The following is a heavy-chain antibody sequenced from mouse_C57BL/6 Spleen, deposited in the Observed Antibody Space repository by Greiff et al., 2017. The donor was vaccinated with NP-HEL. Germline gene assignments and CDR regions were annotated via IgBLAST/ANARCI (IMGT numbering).Heavy chain of an antibody. Sequence: QVQLQQSGAELVKPGASVKLSCKASGYTFTEYTIHWVKQRSGQGLEWIGWFYPGSGSIKYNEKFKDKATLTADKSSSPAYMELSRLTSEDSAVFFCAGHESGYYYGSSPYFDYWGQGTTLTVSS. CDR1: GYTFTEYT. CDR2: FYPGSGSI. D-gene: IGHD1-1*01. V-gene: IGHV1-62-2*01. CDR3: AGHESGYYYGSSPYFDY. J-gene: IGHJ2*01.